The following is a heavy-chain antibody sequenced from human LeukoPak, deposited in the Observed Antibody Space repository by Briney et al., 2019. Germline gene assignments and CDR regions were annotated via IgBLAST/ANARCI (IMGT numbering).Heavy chain of an antibody. Sequence: ASVKVSCKASGYTFTGYYMHWVRQAPGQGLEWMGRINPNRGGTNYAQKFQGRVTMTRDTSISTAYMELSRLRSDDTAVYYCARDYSDYYTFDYWGQGTLVTVSS. V-gene: IGHV1-2*06. J-gene: IGHJ4*02. CDR1: GYTFTGYY. CDR2: INPNRGGT. CDR3: ARDYSDYYTFDY. D-gene: IGHD1-26*01.